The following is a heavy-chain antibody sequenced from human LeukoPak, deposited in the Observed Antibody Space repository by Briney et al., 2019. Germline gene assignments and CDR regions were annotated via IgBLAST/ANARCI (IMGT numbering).Heavy chain of an antibody. CDR1: GYTFSSYG. J-gene: IGHJ3*02. V-gene: IGHV1-18*01. Sequence: ASVKVSCKASGYTFSSYGISWVRQAPEQGLEWMGWISAYNGNTNYAQKLQGRVTMTTDTSTSTAYMELRSLRSDDTAVYYCARAGYYDSSGYSDDAFDIWGQGTMVTVSS. CDR3: ARAGYYDSSGYSDDAFDI. D-gene: IGHD3-22*01. CDR2: ISAYNGNT.